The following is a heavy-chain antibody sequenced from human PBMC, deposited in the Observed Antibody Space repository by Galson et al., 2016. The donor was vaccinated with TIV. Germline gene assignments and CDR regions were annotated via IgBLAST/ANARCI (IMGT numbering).Heavy chain of an antibody. D-gene: IGHD1/OR15-1a*01. V-gene: IGHV1-2*04. CDR3: AKIGQEHDAFDI. CDR2: INPNSGGT. J-gene: IGHJ3*02. CDR1: GYTFINYG. Sequence: SVKVSCKASGYTFINYGVGWVRQAPGQGLEWMGWINPNSGGTMYAQKFQGWVTMTRDTSITTAYMELSRLKSDDTAVYYCAKIGQEHDAFDIWGQGTMVTVSS.